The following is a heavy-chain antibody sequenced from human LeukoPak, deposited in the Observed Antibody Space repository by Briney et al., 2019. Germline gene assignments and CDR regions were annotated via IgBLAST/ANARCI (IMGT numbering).Heavy chain of an antibody. D-gene: IGHD5-18*01. CDR1: GYTFTGYY. Sequence: ASVKVSCKASGYTFTGYYMHWVRQAPGEGLEWMGRINPNSGGTNYAQKFQGRVTMTRDTSISTACMELSRLRSDDTAVYYCARGGYTYGYSDYWGQGTLVTVSS. V-gene: IGHV1-2*06. CDR2: INPNSGGT. J-gene: IGHJ4*02. CDR3: ARGGYTYGYSDY.